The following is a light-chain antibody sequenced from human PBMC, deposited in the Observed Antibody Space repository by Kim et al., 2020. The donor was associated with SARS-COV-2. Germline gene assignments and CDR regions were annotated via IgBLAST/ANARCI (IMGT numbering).Light chain of an antibody. Sequence: QSALTQPPSVSGSPGQSVTISRTGSSSDVGSYNRVSWYLQPPGTAPKLIIYEVYNRPSGVPDRFSGSRSGSTASLTISGLQAQDEGDYYCSSFTTSTTLVFGGGTKLTVL. CDR3: SSFTTSTTLV. CDR1: SSDVGSYNR. V-gene: IGLV2-18*02. CDR2: EVY. J-gene: IGLJ2*01.